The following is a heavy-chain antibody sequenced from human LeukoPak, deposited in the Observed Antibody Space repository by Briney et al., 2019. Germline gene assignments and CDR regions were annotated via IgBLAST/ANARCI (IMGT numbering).Heavy chain of an antibody. CDR1: GYSFTSYW. CDR2: NYPGDSDT. CDR3: ARLGGTMIVVVPYYFDY. D-gene: IGHD3-22*01. Sequence: GEALKISCRGPGYSFTSYWIGWVRPMPGKGLEWVGINYPGDSDTRYGPSFQGQVTISADKSISTAYLQWSSLKASDTAMYYCARLGGTMIVVVPYYFDYWGQGTLVTVSS. V-gene: IGHV5-51*01. J-gene: IGHJ4*02.